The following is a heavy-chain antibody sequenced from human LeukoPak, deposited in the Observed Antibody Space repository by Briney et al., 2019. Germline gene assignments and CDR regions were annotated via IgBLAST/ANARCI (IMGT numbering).Heavy chain of an antibody. Sequence: PSETLSLTCTVSGGSISSYYWSWIRQPPGKGLEWIEYIYYSGSTNYNPSLKSRVTISVDTSKNQFSLKLSSVTAADTAVYYCARAHQDDYVWGSYRLQGMDVWGQGITVTVSS. J-gene: IGHJ6*02. CDR1: GGSISSYY. CDR3: ARAHQDDYVWGSYRLQGMDV. D-gene: IGHD3-16*02. V-gene: IGHV4-59*01. CDR2: IYYSGST.